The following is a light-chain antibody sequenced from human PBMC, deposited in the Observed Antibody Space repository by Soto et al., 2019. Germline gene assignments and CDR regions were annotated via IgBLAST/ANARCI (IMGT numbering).Light chain of an antibody. CDR2: DAS. J-gene: IGKJ1*01. CDR1: QTASTF. V-gene: IGKV1-5*01. Sequence: DIHMTQSPSSLSVSVGDRVTITCRASQTASTFLAWYQQKPGQAPKLLIYDASTLQSGVPSRFSASGSGTEFTLTISGLQPDDFATYYCQHYQSYLWTFGQGTKVDIK. CDR3: QHYQSYLWT.